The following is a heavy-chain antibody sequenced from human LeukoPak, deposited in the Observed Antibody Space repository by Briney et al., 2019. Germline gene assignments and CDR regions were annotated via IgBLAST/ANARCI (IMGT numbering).Heavy chain of an antibody. CDR2: ISYDGSNI. J-gene: IGHJ4*02. CDR3: AKPGYSSSWLIDY. CDR1: GFTFSSYS. V-gene: IGHV3-30*18. D-gene: IGHD6-13*01. Sequence: GGSLRLSCAASGFTFSSYSMNWVRQAPGKGLEWVAIISYDGSNIYYADSVKGRFTISRDNSKNTLYLQMNSLRAEDTAVYYCAKPGYSSSWLIDYWGQGTLVTVSS.